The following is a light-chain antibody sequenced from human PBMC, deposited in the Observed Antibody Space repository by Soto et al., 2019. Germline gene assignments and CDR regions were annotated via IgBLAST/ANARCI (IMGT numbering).Light chain of an antibody. J-gene: IGKJ5*01. CDR3: QQGYGTPFT. Sequence: DIQMTQSPFSLSASVGYRVTITCRASRSISIFLNWYQQKPGGAPKLLIYSASTLQTGVPSRFTGSGSGTDFTLSISSLQPEDTATYYCQQGYGTPFTFGQGTRLEIK. CDR2: SAS. CDR1: RSISIF. V-gene: IGKV1-39*01.